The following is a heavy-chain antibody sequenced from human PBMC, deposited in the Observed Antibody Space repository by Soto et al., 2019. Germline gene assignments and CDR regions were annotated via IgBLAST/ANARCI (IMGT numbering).Heavy chain of an antibody. J-gene: IGHJ4*02. V-gene: IGHV4-39*01. Sequence: SETLSLTCTVSGGSISSSSYYWGWSRQPPGKGLEWIVSIYYSGSTYYNPSLKSRVTISVDTSKNQFSLKLSSVTAADTAVYYCASTAHDYSPLDYWGQGTLVTVSS. CDR3: ASTAHDYSPLDY. CDR1: GGSISSSSYY. D-gene: IGHD4-4*01. CDR2: IYYSGST.